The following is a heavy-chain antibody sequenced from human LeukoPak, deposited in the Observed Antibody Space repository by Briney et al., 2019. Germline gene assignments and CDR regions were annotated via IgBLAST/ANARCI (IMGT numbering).Heavy chain of an antibody. D-gene: IGHD3-10*01. CDR3: ARGRPSLWINQRINHYYYGSGSYPTDNWFDP. V-gene: IGHV4-30-2*01. Sequence: SETLSLTCAVSGGSISSGGYSWSWIRQPPGKGLEWIGYIYHSGSTYYNPSLKSRVTISVDRSKNQFSLKLSSVTAADTAVYYCARGRPSLWINQRINHYYYGSGSYPTDNWFDPWGQGTLVTVSS. CDR1: GGSISSGGYS. J-gene: IGHJ5*02. CDR2: IYHSGST.